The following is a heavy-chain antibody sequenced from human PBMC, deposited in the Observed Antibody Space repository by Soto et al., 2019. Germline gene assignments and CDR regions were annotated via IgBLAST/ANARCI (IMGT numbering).Heavy chain of an antibody. Sequence: EVQLLESGGGLVQPGGSLRLSCAASGFTFSSYAMSWVHQAPGKGLEWVSAISGSGGSTYYADSVKGRFTISRDNSKNTLYLQMNSLRAEDTAVYYCAKGTEQQLVPSYYYGMDVWGQGTTVTVSS. D-gene: IGHD6-13*01. CDR3: AKGTEQQLVPSYYYGMDV. CDR2: ISGSGGST. J-gene: IGHJ6*02. CDR1: GFTFSSYA. V-gene: IGHV3-23*01.